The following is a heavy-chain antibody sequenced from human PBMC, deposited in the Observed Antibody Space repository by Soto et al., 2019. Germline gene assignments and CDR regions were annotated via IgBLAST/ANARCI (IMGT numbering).Heavy chain of an antibody. CDR2: INTNTGIP. J-gene: IGHJ6*02. CDR1: GYTFTSYA. CDR3: ARVDSGYDFTLFYYYYGMDV. D-gene: IGHD5-12*01. Sequence: ASVKVSCKASGYTFTSYAMNWVRQAPGQGLEWMGWINTNTGIPTYAQGFTGRFVFSLDTSVSTAYLQICSLKAEDTAVYYCARVDSGYDFTLFYYYYGMDVWGQGTTVTVSS. V-gene: IGHV7-4-1*01.